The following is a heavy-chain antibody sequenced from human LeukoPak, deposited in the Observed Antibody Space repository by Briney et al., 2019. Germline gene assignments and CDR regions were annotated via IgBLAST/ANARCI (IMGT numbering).Heavy chain of an antibody. V-gene: IGHV4-30-4*01. CDR2: IYHTGIT. Sequence: PSETLSLTCTVSGGSISSGDYYWRWIRQPPGKGLEWIGYIYHTGITYYNPSLKSRVTISGDTSKNQFSLKLSSVTAADTAVYYCSTRDYWGQGTLVTVSS. CDR3: STRDY. J-gene: IGHJ4*02. D-gene: IGHD2-2*01. CDR1: GGSISSGDYY.